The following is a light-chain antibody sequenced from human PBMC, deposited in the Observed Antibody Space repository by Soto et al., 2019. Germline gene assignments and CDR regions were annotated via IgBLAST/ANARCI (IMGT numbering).Light chain of an antibody. CDR2: AAS. CDR1: QSISSY. V-gene: IGKV1-39*01. CDR3: QQSFRTPIT. Sequence: DIQMTQSPSSLSASAGDRVTITFRASQSISSYLNWYQQKPGKAPKLLIYAASSLQSGVPSRFSGSGSGTDFTLTISSLQPEDFATYYCQQSFRTPITFGQGTRLEIK. J-gene: IGKJ5*01.